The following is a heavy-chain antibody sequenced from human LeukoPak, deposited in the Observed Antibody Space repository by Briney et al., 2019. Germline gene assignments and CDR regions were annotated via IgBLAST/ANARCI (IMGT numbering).Heavy chain of an antibody. V-gene: IGHV3-23*01. Sequence: PGGSLRLSCAASGFTFSNYAMNWVRQPPGKGLEWVSSISGSGGSTYYADSVKGRFTISRDNSKNTLYLQINSLRAEDTAVYYCAKAASSDSTDYWGQGTLVTVSS. D-gene: IGHD6-19*01. CDR3: AKAASSDSTDY. CDR1: GFTFSNYA. J-gene: IGHJ4*02. CDR2: ISGSGGST.